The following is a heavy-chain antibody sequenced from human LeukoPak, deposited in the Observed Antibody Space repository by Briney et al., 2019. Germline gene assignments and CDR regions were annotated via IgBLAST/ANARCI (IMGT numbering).Heavy chain of an antibody. D-gene: IGHD3-16*01. J-gene: IGHJ6*03. CDR1: GFTFSSYG. V-gene: IGHV3-30*18. CDR3: AKYGRGKTYYYYMDV. CDR2: ISYDGSNK. Sequence: PGGSLRLSCAASGFTFSSYGMHWVRQAPGKGLEWVAVISYDGSNKYYADSVKGRFTISRDNSKNTLYLQMNSLRAEDTAVYYCAKYGRGKTYYYYMDVWGKGTTVTVSS.